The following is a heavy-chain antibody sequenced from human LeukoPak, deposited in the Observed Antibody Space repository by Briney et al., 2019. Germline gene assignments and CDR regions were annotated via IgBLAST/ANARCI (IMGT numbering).Heavy chain of an antibody. V-gene: IGHV4-59*08. D-gene: IGHD5-24*01. CDR1: GGSISGYY. Sequence: SETPSLTCTVSGGSISGYYWSWIRQPPGKGLEWIGYIYYSGSTNYNPSLKSRVTISVDMSKNQFSLKLSSVTAADTAVYYCARHLFGDGYNSPFDCWGQGTLVTVSS. CDR3: ARHLFGDGYNSPFDC. J-gene: IGHJ4*02. CDR2: IYYSGST.